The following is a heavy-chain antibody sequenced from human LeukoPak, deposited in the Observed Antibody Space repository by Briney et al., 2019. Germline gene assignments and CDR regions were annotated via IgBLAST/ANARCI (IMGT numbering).Heavy chain of an antibody. Sequence: GGSLRLSCAASGFTFSSYSMNWVRQAPGKGLEWVSSISNSSSYIYYADSVKGRFTISRDNAKNSLYLQMNSLRAEDTAVYYCAREHYGDYYFDYWGQGTLVTVSS. CDR1: GFTFSSYS. D-gene: IGHD4-17*01. CDR2: ISNSSSYI. J-gene: IGHJ4*02. CDR3: AREHYGDYYFDY. V-gene: IGHV3-21*01.